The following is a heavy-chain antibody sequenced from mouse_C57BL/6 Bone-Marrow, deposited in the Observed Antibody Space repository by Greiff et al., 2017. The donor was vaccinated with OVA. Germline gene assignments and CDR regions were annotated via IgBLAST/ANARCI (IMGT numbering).Heavy chain of an antibody. CDR3: ARQGYYGNPYAMDY. Sequence: QVQLQQSGAELVRPGTSVKMSCKASGYTFTNYWIGWAKQRPGHGLEWIGDIYPGGGYTNYNEKFKGKATLTADKSSSTAYMQFSSLTSEDSAIYYCARQGYYGNPYAMDYWGQGTSVTVSS. J-gene: IGHJ4*01. V-gene: IGHV1-63*01. CDR1: GYTFTNYW. CDR2: IYPGGGYT. D-gene: IGHD2-1*01.